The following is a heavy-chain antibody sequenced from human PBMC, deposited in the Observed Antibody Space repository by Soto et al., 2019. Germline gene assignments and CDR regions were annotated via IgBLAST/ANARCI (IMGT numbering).Heavy chain of an antibody. Sequence: QVHLLQSGAEVQKPGASVKVSCKTSGYTFNDFGITWVRQAPGLGLEWLGWIYSKAGKMNFAPKFQNRVIMTTDTSPSPAFMELTSLTFANSAISFCARDIAFDIDYWGQGTLVTVS. CDR3: ARDIAFDIDY. CDR2: IYSKAGKM. D-gene: IGHD2-15*01. J-gene: IGHJ4*02. V-gene: IGHV1-18*01. CDR1: GYTFNDFG.